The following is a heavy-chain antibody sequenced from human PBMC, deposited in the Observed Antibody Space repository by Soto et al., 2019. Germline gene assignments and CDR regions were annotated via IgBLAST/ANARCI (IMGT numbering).Heavy chain of an antibody. D-gene: IGHD3-10*01. CDR2: ISGSGGST. CDR1: GFTFSSYA. CDR3: AKVSGSFRFGELIR. J-gene: IGHJ4*02. V-gene: IGHV3-23*01. Sequence: GGSLRLSCAASGFTFSSYAMSWVRQAPGKGLEWVSAISGSGGSTYYADSVKGRFTISRDNSKNTLYLQMNSLRAEDTAVYYCAKVSGSFRFGELIRWGQGTLVTVSS.